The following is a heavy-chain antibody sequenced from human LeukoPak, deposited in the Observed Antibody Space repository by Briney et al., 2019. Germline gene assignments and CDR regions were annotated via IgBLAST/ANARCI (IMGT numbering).Heavy chain of an antibody. J-gene: IGHJ5*02. CDR2: INHSGST. CDR3: ASRWGIAVAGTLEST. CDR1: GGSFSGYY. D-gene: IGHD6-19*01. V-gene: IGHV4-34*01. Sequence: PSETLSLTCALCGGSFSGYYWSWIRQPPGKGLEWIGEINHSGSTNYNPSLKSRVTISVDTSKNQFSLKLSSVTAADTAVYYCASRWGIAVAGTLESTWGQGTLVTVSS.